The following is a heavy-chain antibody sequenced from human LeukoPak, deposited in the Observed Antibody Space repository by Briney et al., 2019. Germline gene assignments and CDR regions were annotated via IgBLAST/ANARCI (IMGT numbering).Heavy chain of an antibody. CDR3: AAGRFLEWLVRMDV. Sequence: GASVKVSCKASGFTFTSSAVQWVRQARGQRLEWIEWIVVGSGNTNYAQKFQERVTITRDMSTSTAYMELSSLRSEDTAVYYCAAGRFLEWLVRMDVWGQGTTVTVSS. CDR1: GFTFTSSA. V-gene: IGHV1-58*01. CDR2: IVVGSGNT. J-gene: IGHJ6*02. D-gene: IGHD3-3*01.